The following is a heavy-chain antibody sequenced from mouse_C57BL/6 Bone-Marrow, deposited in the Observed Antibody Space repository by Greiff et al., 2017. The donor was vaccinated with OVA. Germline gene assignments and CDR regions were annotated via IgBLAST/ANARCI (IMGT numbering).Heavy chain of an antibody. J-gene: IGHJ2*02. CDR3: AHYVSRLDLHY. D-gene: IGHD1-1*01. V-gene: IGHV1-59*01. CDR1: GYTFTNYW. CDR2: IAPSDSYI. Sequence: QVQLQQPGAELVRPGTSVKLSCKASGYTFTNYWMHWVKQRPGQGLEWIGVIAPSDSYINYNQKFKGRATLTVDTSSSTAYMHLSSLTSEDSAVYYCAHYVSRLDLHYWGQGTSLTVSS.